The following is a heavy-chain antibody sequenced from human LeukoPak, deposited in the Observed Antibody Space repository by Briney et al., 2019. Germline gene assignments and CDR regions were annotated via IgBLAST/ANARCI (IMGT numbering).Heavy chain of an antibody. CDR1: DGSIRSSSYY. V-gene: IGHV4-39*01. Sequence: SETLSLTCTVSDGSIRSSSYYWSWIRQPPGKGLEWIGSIYYTGSTYYNPSLKSRVTISVDTSNNQFSLKLSSVTAADTAVYYCARRPLGGSYWGEEPHGAFDIWGQGTMVTVSS. D-gene: IGHD1-26*01. CDR2: IYYTGST. J-gene: IGHJ3*02. CDR3: ARRPLGGSYWGEEPHGAFDI.